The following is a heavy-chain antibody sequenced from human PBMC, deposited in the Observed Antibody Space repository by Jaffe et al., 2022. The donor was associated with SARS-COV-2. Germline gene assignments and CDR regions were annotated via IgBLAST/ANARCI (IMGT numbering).Heavy chain of an antibody. CDR1: GFTFSNYA. J-gene: IGHJ4*02. CDR2: ISSGSIST. CDR3: AQGGRDNYGWSY. D-gene: IGHD5-18*01. V-gene: IGHV3-23*04. Sequence: EVQLVESGGGLVQPGGSLRLSCTASGFTFSNYAMSWVRLAPGKGLEWVSAISSGSISTYYAGSVQGRFTISRDNSKNTLFLQMNSLRAADTAVYYCAQGGRDNYGWSYWGLGTQVTVSS.